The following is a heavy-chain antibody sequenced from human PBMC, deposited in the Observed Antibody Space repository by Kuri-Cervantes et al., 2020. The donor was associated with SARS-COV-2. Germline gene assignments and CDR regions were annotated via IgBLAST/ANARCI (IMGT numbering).Heavy chain of an antibody. CDR1: GGSISSGDYY. V-gene: IGHV4-30-4*08. J-gene: IGHJ3*02. CDR3: ARELPQDAFDI. CDR2: IYYSGST. D-gene: IGHD4-23*01. Sequence: LRLSCTVSGGSISSGDYYWSWIRQPPGKGLEWIGYIYYSGSTYYNPSLKSRVTISVDTSKNQFSLKLSSVTAADTAVYYCARELPQDAFDIWGQGTKVTVSS.